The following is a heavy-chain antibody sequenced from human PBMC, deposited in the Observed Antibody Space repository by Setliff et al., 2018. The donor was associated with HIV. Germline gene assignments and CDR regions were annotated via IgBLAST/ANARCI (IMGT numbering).Heavy chain of an antibody. Sequence: SETLSLTCTVSGGYISSYYWSWIRQPPGKGLEWIGYIYYSGSTNHNPSLKSRVTISVDTSKNQFSLKLSSVTAADTAVYYCARHAPYPPWAYYYYYMDVWGKGTTVTVSS. CDR3: ARHAPYPPWAYYYYYMDV. CDR1: GGYISSYY. D-gene: IGHD3-16*01. J-gene: IGHJ6*03. CDR2: IYYSGST. V-gene: IGHV4-59*08.